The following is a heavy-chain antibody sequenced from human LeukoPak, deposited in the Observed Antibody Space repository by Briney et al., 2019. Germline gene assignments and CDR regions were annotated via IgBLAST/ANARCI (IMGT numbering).Heavy chain of an antibody. V-gene: IGHV1-2*02. Sequence: GASVKVSCKASGYTFTGYYMHWVRQAPGQGLEWMGWINPNSGGTNYAQKFQGRVTMTRDTSISTAYMELSRLRSDDTAVYYCAREPTSWFGESKNWFDPWGQGTLVTVSS. CDR2: INPNSGGT. D-gene: IGHD3-10*01. J-gene: IGHJ5*02. CDR3: AREPTSWFGESKNWFDP. CDR1: GYTFTGYY.